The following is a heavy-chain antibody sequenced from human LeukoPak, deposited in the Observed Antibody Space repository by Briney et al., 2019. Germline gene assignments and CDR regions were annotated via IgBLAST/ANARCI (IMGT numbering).Heavy chain of an antibody. CDR3: ARGRLFTSSPAPAPFDS. J-gene: IGHJ4*02. CDR2: INSDGSTT. D-gene: IGHD2-2*01. V-gene: IGHV3-74*01. CDR1: GFSFSSYW. Sequence: GSLRLSCAASGFSFSSYWMHWVRQAPGKGLLWVSRINSDGSTTSYADSVKGRFTISRDNAKNTMYLQMNSLRAEDTAVYYCARGRLFTSSPAPAPFDSWGQGTLVTVSS.